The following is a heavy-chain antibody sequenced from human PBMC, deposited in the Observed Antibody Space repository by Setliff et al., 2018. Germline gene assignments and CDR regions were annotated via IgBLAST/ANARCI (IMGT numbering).Heavy chain of an antibody. CDR2: IIPIFGTA. Sequence: SVKVSCKASGGTFSSYAISWVRQAPGQGLEWMGGIIPIFGTANYAQKFQGRVTITTDESTSTAYMELSSLRSADTAVYYCARFLNPRDGYQNSPGFDFWGQGTLVTVSS. J-gene: IGHJ4*02. CDR1: GGTFSSYA. CDR3: ARFLNPRDGYQNSPGFDF. D-gene: IGHD5-12*01. V-gene: IGHV1-69*05.